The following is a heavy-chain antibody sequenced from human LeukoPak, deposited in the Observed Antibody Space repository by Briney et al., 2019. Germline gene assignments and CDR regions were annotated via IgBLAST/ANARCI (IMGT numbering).Heavy chain of an antibody. CDR2: IDKTTYPT. CDR3: AKFEGATIPGWFNDY. Sequence: GGSLRLSCAASEFIFSDYAMGGVRQAPGKGLEWVSTIDKTTYPTFYADSVKGRFTISRDNSKNALYLQMNSLRTEDTAVYFCAKFEGATIPGWFNDYWGQGILVTVSS. V-gene: IGHV3-23*05. CDR1: EFIFSDYA. D-gene: IGHD6-19*01. J-gene: IGHJ4*02.